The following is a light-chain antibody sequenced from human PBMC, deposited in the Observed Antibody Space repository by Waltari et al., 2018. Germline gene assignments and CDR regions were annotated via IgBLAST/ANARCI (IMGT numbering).Light chain of an antibody. CDR3: QSADRRASLPNWV. CDR2: QDT. V-gene: IGLV3-25*03. Sequence: QQRSSQAHVLLINQDTARPSEIPERFSCSSSGTTATLTISGVQAEDEADYCQSADRRASLPNWVFGGGTKLTVL. J-gene: IGLJ3*02.